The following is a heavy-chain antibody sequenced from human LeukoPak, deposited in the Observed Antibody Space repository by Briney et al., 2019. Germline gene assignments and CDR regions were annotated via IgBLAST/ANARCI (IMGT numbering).Heavy chain of an antibody. V-gene: IGHV3-64*01. CDR1: GFTFSSYA. D-gene: IGHD2-15*01. CDR3: ARPFCSGGSCYSFGDY. CDR2: ISSNGGST. Sequence: PGGSLRLSCAASGFTFSSYAMHWVRQAPGKGLEYVSAISSNGGSTYYANSVKGRFTISRDNSKNTLYLQMGSLRAEDMAVYYCARPFCSGGSCYSFGDYWGQGTLVTLSS. J-gene: IGHJ4*02.